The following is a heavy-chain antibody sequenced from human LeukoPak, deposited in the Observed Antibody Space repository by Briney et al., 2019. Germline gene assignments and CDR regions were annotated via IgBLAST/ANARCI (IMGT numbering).Heavy chain of an antibody. Sequence: GGSLRLSCAASGFTFSSYAMSWVRQAPGEGLEWVSAISGSGGSTYYADSVKGRFTISRDNSKNTLYLQMNSLRAEDTAVYYCAKSHVDTVYNYYFDYWGQGTLVTVSS. CDR3: AKSHVDTVYNYYFDY. CDR2: ISGSGGST. V-gene: IGHV3-23*01. D-gene: IGHD5-18*01. CDR1: GFTFSSYA. J-gene: IGHJ4*02.